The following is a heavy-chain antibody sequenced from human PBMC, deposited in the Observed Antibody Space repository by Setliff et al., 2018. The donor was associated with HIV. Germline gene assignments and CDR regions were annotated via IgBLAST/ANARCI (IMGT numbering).Heavy chain of an antibody. V-gene: IGHV4-59*08. CDR3: ARVPLGGYFDY. CDR1: GGSISSYY. J-gene: IGHJ4*02. D-gene: IGHD3-10*01. Sequence: NPSETLSLTCTVSGGSISSYYWSWIRQPPGKGLEWIGYIYYSGSTNYNPSLKSRVTISVDTSKNQFSLKLSSVTAADTAVYYCARVPLGGYFDYWGQGTLVTVSS. CDR2: IYYSGST.